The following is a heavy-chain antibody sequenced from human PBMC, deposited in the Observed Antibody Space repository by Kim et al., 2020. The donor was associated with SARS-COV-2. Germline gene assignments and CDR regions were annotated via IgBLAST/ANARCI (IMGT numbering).Heavy chain of an antibody. CDR3: ARHEDDLNWFDP. V-gene: IGHV5-10-1*01. D-gene: IGHD1-1*01. CDR2: IDPSDSYT. Sequence: GESLKISCKGSGYSFTSYWISWVRQMPGKGLEWMGRIDPSDSYTNYSPSFQGHVTISADKSISTAYLQWSSLKASDTAMYYCARHEDDLNWFDPWGQGTLVTVSS. CDR1: GYSFTSYW. J-gene: IGHJ5*02.